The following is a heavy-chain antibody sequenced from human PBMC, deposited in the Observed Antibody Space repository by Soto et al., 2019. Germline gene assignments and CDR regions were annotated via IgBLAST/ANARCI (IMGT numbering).Heavy chain of an antibody. J-gene: IGHJ4*02. CDR2: IYYSGST. D-gene: IGHD3-10*01. Sequence: SETLSLTCTVSGGSISTYHWSWIRQPPGKGLEWIGYIYYSGSTNYNPSLKSRVTISVDTSKNQFSLKLSSVTAADTAVYYCARRYRGSLDYWGQGTLVTVSS. V-gene: IGHV4-59*01. CDR3: ARRYRGSLDY. CDR1: GGSISTYH.